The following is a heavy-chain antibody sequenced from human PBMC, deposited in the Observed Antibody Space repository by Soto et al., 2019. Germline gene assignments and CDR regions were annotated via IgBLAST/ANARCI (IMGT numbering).Heavy chain of an antibody. CDR1: GYTFTSYG. Sequence: ASVKVSCKASGYTFTSYGISWVRQAPGQGLEWMGWISPYSGDTNYAQKFQGWVTITRDTSISTAYMELSRLTSDDTAVYYCARGGMDVWGQGTTVTVSS. V-gene: IGHV1-2*04. CDR3: ARGGMDV. J-gene: IGHJ6*02. CDR2: ISPYSGDT.